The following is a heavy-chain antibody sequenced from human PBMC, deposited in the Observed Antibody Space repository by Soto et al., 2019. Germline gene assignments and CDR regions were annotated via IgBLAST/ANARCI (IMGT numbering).Heavy chain of an antibody. CDR2: IYYSGST. CDR3: ARRNDFWSGYSSDY. Sequence: SETLSLTCTVSGGSISSSSYYWGWIRQPPGKGLEWIGSIYYSGSTYYNPSLKSRVTISVDTSKNQFSLKLSSVTAADTAVYYCARRNDFWSGYSSDYWGQGTLVTAPQ. V-gene: IGHV4-39*01. D-gene: IGHD3-3*01. J-gene: IGHJ4*02. CDR1: GGSISSSSYY.